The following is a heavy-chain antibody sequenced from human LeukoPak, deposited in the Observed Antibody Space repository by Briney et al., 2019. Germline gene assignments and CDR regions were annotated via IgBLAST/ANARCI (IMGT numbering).Heavy chain of an antibody. V-gene: IGHV3-21*01. D-gene: IGHD6-13*01. CDR1: GFTFSSYI. CDR2: ISSSSIYI. Sequence: PGGSLRLSCAASGFTFSSYIMNWVRQAPGKGLEWVSSISSSSIYIYYADAVKGRFNISRDNDKNSLYLQMNSLRAEDTAVYYCAGDAAADFDYWGQGTLVTVSS. CDR3: AGDAAADFDY. J-gene: IGHJ4*02.